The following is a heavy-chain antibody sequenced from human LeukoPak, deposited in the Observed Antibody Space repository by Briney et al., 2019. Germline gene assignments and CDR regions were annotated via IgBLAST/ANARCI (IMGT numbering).Heavy chain of an antibody. Sequence: GGSLRLSCAAPGFTFSSYAMHWVRQAPGKGLEYLSAISSSGGSTYYANSVKGRFTISRDNSKNTLYLQMGSLRAEDMAVYYCARGTAMATGVFDYWGQGTLVTVSS. CDR3: ARGTAMATGVFDY. D-gene: IGHD5-18*01. CDR2: ISSSGGST. J-gene: IGHJ4*02. CDR1: GFTFSSYA. V-gene: IGHV3-64*01.